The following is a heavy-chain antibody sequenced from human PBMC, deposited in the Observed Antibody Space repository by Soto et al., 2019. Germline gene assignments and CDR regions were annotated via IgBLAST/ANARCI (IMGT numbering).Heavy chain of an antibody. Sequence: PSETLSLTCTVSGDSIRSYFWSWIRQPPGKGLEWIGYFYNNGRSSYNPSLKSRVTISVDTSKNHLSLRLSSVTAADTAVYYCARLGIIMVRGVLPNWLDPWGQGTLVTVSS. CDR2: FYNNGRS. CDR3: ARLGIIMVRGVLPNWLDP. V-gene: IGHV4-59*08. J-gene: IGHJ5*02. D-gene: IGHD3-10*01. CDR1: GDSIRSYF.